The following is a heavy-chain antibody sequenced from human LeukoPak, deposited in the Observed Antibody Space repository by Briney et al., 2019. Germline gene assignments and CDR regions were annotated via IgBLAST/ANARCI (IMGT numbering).Heavy chain of an antibody. CDR1: GGSINSYY. D-gene: IGHD2-2*01. V-gene: IGHV4-59*01. J-gene: IGHJ3*01. Sequence: SETLSFTCTVSGGSINSYYWSWIRQPPGKGLEWIGYIFYSGTTNYNPSPESRVTISVDTSKNQFSLKMSSVTAADTAVYYCARSVVPAANRDAFNLWGQGTMVTVSS. CDR2: IFYSGTT. CDR3: ARSVVPAANRDAFNL.